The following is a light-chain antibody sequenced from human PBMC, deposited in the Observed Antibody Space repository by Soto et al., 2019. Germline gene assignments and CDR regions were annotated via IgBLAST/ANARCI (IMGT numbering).Light chain of an antibody. Sequence: EIVLTQSPGTLSLSPGERATLSCRASQSVSSSYLAWYQQKPGQAPRLLIYCASSRANGIPDRFSGSVSGTDFTLTISRQEPEDCAVYYFQQYGSAPYTFGQGTKRDI. CDR1: QSVSSSY. CDR3: QQYGSAPYT. V-gene: IGKV3-20*01. J-gene: IGKJ2*01. CDR2: CAS.